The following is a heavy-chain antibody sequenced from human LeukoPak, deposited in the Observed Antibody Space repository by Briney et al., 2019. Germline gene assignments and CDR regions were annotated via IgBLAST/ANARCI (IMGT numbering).Heavy chain of an antibody. CDR2: ISPSGDIR. J-gene: IGHJ4*02. Sequence: PGGSLRLSCAASGFTFSNYDMSWVRQAPGKGLEWVSGISPSGDIRYYADSVKGRFTISRDNSKNTLYLEVISLTAEDTAVYYCAKDDAWLRFGEWSQGTLVTVSS. CDR3: AKDDAWLRFGE. CDR1: GFTFSNYD. D-gene: IGHD3-10*01. V-gene: IGHV3-23*01.